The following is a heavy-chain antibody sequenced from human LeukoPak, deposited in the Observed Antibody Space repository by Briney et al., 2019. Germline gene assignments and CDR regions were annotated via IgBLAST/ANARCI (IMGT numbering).Heavy chain of an antibody. CDR1: GFTFSSYA. J-gene: IGHJ4*02. CDR2: ISGSGGST. Sequence: GGSLRLSCAASGFTFSSYAMSWVRQAPGKGLEWVSAISGSGGSTYYADSVKGRFTISRDNSKNTLYLQMNSLRAEDTAVYYCARPRGVGGYCSGGSCSLEDWGQGTLVTVSS. D-gene: IGHD2-15*01. CDR3: ARPRGVGGYCSGGSCSLED. V-gene: IGHV3-23*01.